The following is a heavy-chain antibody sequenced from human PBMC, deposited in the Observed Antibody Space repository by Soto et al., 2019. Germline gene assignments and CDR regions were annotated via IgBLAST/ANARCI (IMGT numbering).Heavy chain of an antibody. V-gene: IGHV3-33*01. CDR1: GFTFSSYG. D-gene: IGHD3-3*01. J-gene: IGHJ6*02. CDR3: ARELQGLRFLEWLFYGMDV. Sequence: GSLRLSCAASGFTFSSYGMHWVRQAPGKGLEWVAVIWYDGSNKYYADSVKGRFTISRDNSKNTLYLQMNSLRAEDTAVYYCARELQGLRFLEWLFYGMDVWGQGTTVTVSS. CDR2: IWYDGSNK.